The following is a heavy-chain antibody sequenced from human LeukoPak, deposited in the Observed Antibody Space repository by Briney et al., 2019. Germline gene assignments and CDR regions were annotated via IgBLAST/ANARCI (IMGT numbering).Heavy chain of an antibody. CDR1: GFTVSSNY. Sequence: RGSLRLSCAASGFTVSSNYMSWVRQAPGKGLEWVSVIYSGGSTYYADSGKGRFTISRDNSKNTLYLQMNSLRAEDTAVYYCARLGLCSGGSRYSGYFDYWGQGTLVTVSS. D-gene: IGHD2-15*01. CDR2: IYSGGST. V-gene: IGHV3-53*01. CDR3: ARLGLCSGGSRYSGYFDY. J-gene: IGHJ4*02.